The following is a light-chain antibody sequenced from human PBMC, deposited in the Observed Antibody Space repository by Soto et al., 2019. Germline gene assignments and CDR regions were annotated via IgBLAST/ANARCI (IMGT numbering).Light chain of an antibody. CDR2: DVT. Sequence: QSVLAQPASVSGSPGQSITISCTGTSSDIGGYNYVSWYQQHPGKAPKLMIYDVTIRPSGVSNRFSGSKSGNTASLNISGLQAEDEADYYCNSYTSHNTLYVFGSGTKLTVL. CDR3: NSYTSHNTLYV. V-gene: IGLV2-14*03. J-gene: IGLJ1*01. CDR1: SSDIGGYNY.